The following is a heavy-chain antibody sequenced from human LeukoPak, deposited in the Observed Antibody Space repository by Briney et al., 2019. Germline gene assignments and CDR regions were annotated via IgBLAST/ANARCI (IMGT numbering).Heavy chain of an antibody. J-gene: IGHJ5*02. V-gene: IGHV1-69*01. Sequence: ASVKVSCKASGGTFSSYAISWVRQAPGQGLEWMGGIIPTFGTANYAQKFQGRVTITADESTSTAYMELSSLRFEDTAVYYCARSPVWSGYVLYNWFDPWGQGTLVTVSS. CDR3: ARSPVWSGYVLYNWFDP. CDR2: IIPTFGTA. D-gene: IGHD3-3*01. CDR1: GGTFSSYA.